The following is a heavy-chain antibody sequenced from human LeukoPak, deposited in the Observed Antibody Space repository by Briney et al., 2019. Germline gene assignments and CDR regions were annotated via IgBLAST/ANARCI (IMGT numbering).Heavy chain of an antibody. Sequence: SETLSLTCTVSGGSISSGSYYWGWIRQPPGKGLEWVGSIFYSGSTYYNPSLKSRVTISVDTSKNQFSLKLSSVTAADTAVYYCATHGSIVGASFQRWGQGTLVTVSS. CDR2: IFYSGST. J-gene: IGHJ1*01. V-gene: IGHV4-39*01. CDR1: GGSISSGSYY. CDR3: ATHGSIVGASFQR. D-gene: IGHD1-26*01.